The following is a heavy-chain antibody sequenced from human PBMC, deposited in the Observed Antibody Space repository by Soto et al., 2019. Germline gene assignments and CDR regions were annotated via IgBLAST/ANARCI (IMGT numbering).Heavy chain of an antibody. Sequence: EVQLVESGGGLVEPGGSIRLSCVASGFTFTKAYMTWVRQAPGKGLEWVGRIKGSHAGGTTDYATSVKGRFTISRVDLKNTLYLRMNSLKTEDTSVYYCATEGGYPGSNLYGAYWGQGTLVTVSS. CDR1: GFTFTKAY. V-gene: IGHV3-15*01. CDR3: ATEGGYPGSNLYGAY. J-gene: IGHJ4*02. CDR2: IKGSHAGGTT. D-gene: IGHD1-26*01.